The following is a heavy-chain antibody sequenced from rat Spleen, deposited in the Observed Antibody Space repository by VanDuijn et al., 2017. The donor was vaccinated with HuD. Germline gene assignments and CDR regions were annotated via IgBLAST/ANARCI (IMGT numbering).Heavy chain of an antibody. Sequence: EVQLVESGGGLVQPGRSLKLSCAASGFTFSDYYMAWVRQAPTKGLAWVASISYDGGSTYYGDSVKGRFTISRDNAKRTLYLQMNRLRSEDQATYYCARHGLPGYGGMDAWGQGASVTVSS. CDR2: ISYDGGST. J-gene: IGHJ4*01. CDR3: ARHGLPGYGGMDA. D-gene: IGHD1-4*01. V-gene: IGHV5-22*01. CDR1: GFTFSDYY.